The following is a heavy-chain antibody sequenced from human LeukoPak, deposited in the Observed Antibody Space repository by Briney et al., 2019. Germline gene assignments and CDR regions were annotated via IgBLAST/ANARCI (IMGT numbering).Heavy chain of an antibody. CDR3: ARVVPAAIAFDY. J-gene: IGHJ4*02. Sequence: GESLRLSCAASGFTFSNYWMSWVRQAPAKGLEWVANIKQDGSEKYYVDSVKGRFTISRDNAKNSLYLQMNSLRAEDTAVYYCARVVPAAIAFDYWGQGTLVTVSS. CDR2: IKQDGSEK. CDR1: GFTFSNYW. D-gene: IGHD2-2*01. V-gene: IGHV3-7*01.